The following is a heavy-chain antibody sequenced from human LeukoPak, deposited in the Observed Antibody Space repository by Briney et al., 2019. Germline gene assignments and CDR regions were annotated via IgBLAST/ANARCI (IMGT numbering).Heavy chain of an antibody. Sequence: GGSLRLSCAASGFTFSSYAMSWVRQAPGKGLEWVSAISGSGGSTYYADSVKGRFTISRDNSKNTLYLQMDSLRAEDTAVYYCAKVQGSSGYYFDYWGQGTLVTVSS. V-gene: IGHV3-23*01. CDR3: AKVQGSSGYYFDY. CDR2: ISGSGGST. D-gene: IGHD3-22*01. J-gene: IGHJ4*02. CDR1: GFTFSSYA.